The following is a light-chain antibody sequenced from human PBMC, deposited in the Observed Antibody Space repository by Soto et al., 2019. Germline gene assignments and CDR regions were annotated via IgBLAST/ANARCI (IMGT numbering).Light chain of an antibody. CDR2: EVN. V-gene: IGLV2-23*02. J-gene: IGLJ3*02. Sequence: QSALTQPASMSGSPGQSSTISCTETSSDVENYDLVSWYQQHPGKAPKLMIYEVNKRPSGVSNRFSGSKSGDTASLTISGLQAEDEAEYYCCSYAGTSTWVFGGGTKLTVL. CDR1: SSDVENYDL. CDR3: CSYAGTSTWV.